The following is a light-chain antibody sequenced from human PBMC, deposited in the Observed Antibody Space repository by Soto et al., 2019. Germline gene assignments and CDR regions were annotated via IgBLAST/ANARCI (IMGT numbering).Light chain of an antibody. Sequence: EIVLAQSPGTLSLSPGERATLSCRASQSVAKNYLAWYQQKPGQAPRLLIHGASSRATGIPDRFSGSGSGTDFTLTISRLEPEDFVLFYCLQYATAPLTFGGGTKMQIK. CDR3: LQYATAPLT. CDR1: QSVAKNY. CDR2: GAS. V-gene: IGKV3-20*01. J-gene: IGKJ4*01.